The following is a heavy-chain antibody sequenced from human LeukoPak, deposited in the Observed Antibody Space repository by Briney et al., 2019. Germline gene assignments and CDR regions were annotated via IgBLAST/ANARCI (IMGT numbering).Heavy chain of an antibody. D-gene: IGHD6-13*01. CDR2: INPNSGGT. V-gene: IGHV1-2*02. CDR3: ARGGSSSWYSSGSY. CDR1: GYTFTGYY. J-gene: IGHJ4*02. Sequence: ASVKVSCKASGYTFTGYYMHWVRQAPGQGLEWMGWINPNSGGTNYAQRFQGRVTMTRDTSISTAYMELSRLRSDDTAVYYCARGGSSSWYSSGSYWGQGTLVTVSS.